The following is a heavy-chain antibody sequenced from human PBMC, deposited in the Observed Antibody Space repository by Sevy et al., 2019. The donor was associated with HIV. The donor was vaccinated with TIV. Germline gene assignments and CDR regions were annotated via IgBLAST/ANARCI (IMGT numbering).Heavy chain of an antibody. Sequence: SETLSLTCTVSDGSVSGVIFYWTWIRQPPGKGLEWIGYASYRGFTNYNPSLKSRVTISVDTSKNQFSLKLTSVSAADTAVYYCARGGNDNGGMYFDFWGQGTLVTVSS. CDR2: ASYRGFT. D-gene: IGHD4-17*01. CDR3: ARGGNDNGGMYFDF. V-gene: IGHV4-61*01. CDR1: DGSVSGVIFY. J-gene: IGHJ4*02.